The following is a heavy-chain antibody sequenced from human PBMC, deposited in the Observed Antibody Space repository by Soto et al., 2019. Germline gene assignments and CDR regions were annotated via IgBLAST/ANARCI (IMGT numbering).Heavy chain of an antibody. J-gene: IGHJ4*02. Sequence: GGSLRLSCAASGFTFSSYAMSWVRQAPGKGLEWVSAISGSGGSTYYADSVKGRFTISRDNSKNTLYLQMNSLRAEDTAVYYCAKVSRMVRGVIEGPFDYWGQGPLVTVSS. CDR1: GFTFSSYA. D-gene: IGHD3-10*01. V-gene: IGHV3-23*01. CDR3: AKVSRMVRGVIEGPFDY. CDR2: ISGSGGST.